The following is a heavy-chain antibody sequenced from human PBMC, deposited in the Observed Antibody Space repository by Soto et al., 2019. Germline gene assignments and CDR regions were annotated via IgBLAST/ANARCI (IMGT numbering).Heavy chain of an antibody. CDR2: INHSGST. J-gene: IGHJ4*02. CDR1: GGSFSVYY. D-gene: IGHD6-13*01. CDR3: ARGVGYSSSWYGY. V-gene: IGHV4-34*01. Sequence: PSETLSLTCAVYGGSFSVYYWSWIRQPPGKGLEWIGEINHSGSTNYNPSLKSRVTISVDTSKNQFSLKLSSVTAADTAVYYCARGVGYSSSWYGYWGQGTLVTVSS.